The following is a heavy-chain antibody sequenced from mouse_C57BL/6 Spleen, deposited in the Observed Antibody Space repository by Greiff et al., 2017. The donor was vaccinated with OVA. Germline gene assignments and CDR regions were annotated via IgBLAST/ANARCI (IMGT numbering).Heavy chain of an antibody. V-gene: IGHV1-55*01. Sequence: QVQLQQPGAELVKPGASVKMSCKASGYTFTSYWITWVKQRPGQGLEWIGDIYPGSGSTNYNEKFKSKATLTVDTSSSTAYMQLSSLTSEDSAVYYCAGLEGMVTTPDYWGQGTTLTVSS. CDR3: AGLEGMVTTPDY. D-gene: IGHD2-1*01. CDR1: GYTFTSYW. CDR2: IYPGSGST. J-gene: IGHJ2*01.